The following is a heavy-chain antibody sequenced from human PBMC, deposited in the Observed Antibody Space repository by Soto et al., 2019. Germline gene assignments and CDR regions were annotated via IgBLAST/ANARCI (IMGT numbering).Heavy chain of an antibody. CDR2: ISYDGSNK. V-gene: IGHV3-30-3*01. D-gene: IGHD6-13*01. Sequence: HPXGCLRLTCAASGFTFSSYAMHWVRQAPGKGLEWVAVISYDGSNKYYADSVKGRFTISRDNSKNTLYLQMNSLRAEDTAVYYCARDLGYSSSPYYYYGMDVWGQGTTVTVPS. CDR1: GFTFSSYA. J-gene: IGHJ6*02. CDR3: ARDLGYSSSPYYYYGMDV.